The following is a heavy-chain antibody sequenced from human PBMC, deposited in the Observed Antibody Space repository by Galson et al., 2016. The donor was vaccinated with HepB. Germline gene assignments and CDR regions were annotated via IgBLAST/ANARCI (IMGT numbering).Heavy chain of an antibody. Sequence: SLRLSCAASRFTFSSYGMHWVRQAPGKRLQWVAVIWDDGINHFYADSVKGRFSISRDNSKNTLYLQMNNLRAEDTAIYYCARQGASDAYVFDYWGQGTLVTVSS. CDR2: IWDDGINH. CDR3: ARQGASDAYVFDY. CDR1: RFTFSSYG. V-gene: IGHV3-33*01. D-gene: IGHD3-16*01. J-gene: IGHJ4*02.